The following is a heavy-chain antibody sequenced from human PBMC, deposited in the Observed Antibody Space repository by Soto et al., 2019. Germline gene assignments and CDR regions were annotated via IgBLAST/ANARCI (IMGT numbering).Heavy chain of an antibody. CDR1: GGSFSAYY. Sequence: QVQLQQWGAGLLKPSETLSLTCAVYGGSFSAYYWSWIRQPPGKGLEWIGEINHSGSTNYNPSLKSRVTISVDRSKNQFSLQLSSVTAADTAVYYCARGVGYAGVDYWGQGTLVTVSS. D-gene: IGHD5-12*01. CDR2: INHSGST. J-gene: IGHJ4*02. V-gene: IGHV4-34*01. CDR3: ARGVGYAGVDY.